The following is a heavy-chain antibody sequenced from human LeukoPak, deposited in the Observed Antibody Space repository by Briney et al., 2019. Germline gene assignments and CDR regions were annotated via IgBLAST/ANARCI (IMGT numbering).Heavy chain of an antibody. Sequence: QPGGSLRLSCAASGFTFSIYAMSWVRQAPGRGLEWVSDISGSGDIGDSTAYADSVKGRFTITRDNSRNTLYLEMNSLRAEDTAVYYCAKDLRMRVGLPLWGQGTQVTVSS. J-gene: IGHJ4*02. CDR1: GFTFSIYA. D-gene: IGHD3/OR15-3a*01. CDR3: AKDLRMRVGLPL. V-gene: IGHV3-23*01. CDR2: ISGSGDIGDST.